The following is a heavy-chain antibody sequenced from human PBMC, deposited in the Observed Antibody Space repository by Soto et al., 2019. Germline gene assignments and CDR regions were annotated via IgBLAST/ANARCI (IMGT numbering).Heavy chain of an antibody. CDR3: ARHFSVDYFDY. J-gene: IGHJ4*02. CDR1: GDSFTTNSYF. Sequence: SETLSLTCTVSGDSFTTNSYFWAWIRQPPGKGLEWIGSIYYSGTTYYNPSLKSRVTISVDRSKNQFSLKLSSVTAADTAVYYCARHFSVDYFDYWGQGALVTVSS. V-gene: IGHV4-39*01. CDR2: IYYSGTT.